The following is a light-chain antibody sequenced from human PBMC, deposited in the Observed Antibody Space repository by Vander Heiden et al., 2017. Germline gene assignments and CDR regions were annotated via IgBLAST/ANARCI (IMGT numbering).Light chain of an antibody. CDR1: QSASSY. CDR3: QQRSNWPAA. J-gene: IGKJ4*01. V-gene: IGKV3-11*02. Sequence: EIVLTQSPATLSLSPGEGAPLSCRASQSASSYLAWYQQKPGQAPRLLIYDASNRATGGPARFSGSGSERDFTLTSSSLEPEDFAIYYCQQRSNWPAAFGGGTMVEIK. CDR2: DAS.